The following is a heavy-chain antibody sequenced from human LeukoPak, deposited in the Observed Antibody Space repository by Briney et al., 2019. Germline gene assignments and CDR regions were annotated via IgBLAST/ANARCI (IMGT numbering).Heavy chain of an antibody. D-gene: IGHD3-10*02. V-gene: IGHV3-48*03. CDR3: AELGITMIGGV. CDR1: GFTFSSYE. Sequence: PGGSLRLSCAASGFTFSSYEMNWVHQAPGKGLEWVSYISSSGSTIYYADSVKGRFTISRDNAKNSLYLQMNSLRAEDTAVYNCAELGITMIGGVWGKGTTVTISS. J-gene: IGHJ6*04. CDR2: ISSSGSTI.